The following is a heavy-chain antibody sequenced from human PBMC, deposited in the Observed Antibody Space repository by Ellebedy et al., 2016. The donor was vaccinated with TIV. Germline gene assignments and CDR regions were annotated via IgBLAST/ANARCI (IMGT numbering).Heavy chain of an antibody. CDR1: GFTFSGFS. J-gene: IGHJ6*02. Sequence: PGGSLRLSCAASGFTFSGFSMNWVRQAPGKGLEWVSYISSSRNTIYSANSVKGRFTISRDNAKNSLLLQMNSLRAEDTALYYCAREMGYCSCGSCYAKLYYYNGMDVWGQGTTVTVSS. CDR2: ISSSRNTI. V-gene: IGHV3-48*01. D-gene: IGHD2-15*01. CDR3: AREMGYCSCGSCYAKLYYYNGMDV.